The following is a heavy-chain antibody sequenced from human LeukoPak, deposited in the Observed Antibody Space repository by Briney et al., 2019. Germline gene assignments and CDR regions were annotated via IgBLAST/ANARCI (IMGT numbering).Heavy chain of an antibody. CDR1: GFTFSSYG. J-gene: IGHJ3*02. V-gene: IGHV3-30*02. D-gene: IGHD4-23*01. Sequence: GGSLRLSCATSGFTFSSYGMHWVRQAPGKGLEWVAFIRYDGSNKYYADSVKGRFTISRDNSKNTLYLQMNSLRAEDTAVYYCAKDFSTVITYPYDAFDIWGQGTMVTVSS. CDR2: IRYDGSNK. CDR3: AKDFSTVITYPYDAFDI.